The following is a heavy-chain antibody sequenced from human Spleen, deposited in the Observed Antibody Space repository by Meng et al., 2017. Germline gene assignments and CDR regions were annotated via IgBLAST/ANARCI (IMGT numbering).Heavy chain of an antibody. J-gene: IGHJ4*02. CDR1: GFTFSSYA. V-gene: IGHV3-30*01. CDR2: TSYDGSNK. CDR3: ARDGPSRAIDY. Sequence: VLLGESGGGVGRPGSSLRLSCAASGFTFSSYAMHWVRQAPGKGLEWVAVTSYDGSNKDYADSVKGRFTISRDNSKNTLYLEMNSLRAEDTAVYYCARDGPSRAIDYWGQGTLVTVSS.